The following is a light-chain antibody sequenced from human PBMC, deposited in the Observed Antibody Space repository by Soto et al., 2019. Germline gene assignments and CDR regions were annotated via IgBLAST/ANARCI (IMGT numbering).Light chain of an antibody. CDR3: QQRSNWPRT. CDR2: AAS. CDR1: QRVSSS. Sequence: EIVLTQSQATLSLSPGERATLSCRASQRVSSSLAWYQQKPGHAPRLIIHAASIRATGIPARFSGSGSGTDFTLTISSLEPEDFAVYYCQQRSNWPRTFGQGTKLEIK. J-gene: IGKJ2*01. V-gene: IGKV3-11*01.